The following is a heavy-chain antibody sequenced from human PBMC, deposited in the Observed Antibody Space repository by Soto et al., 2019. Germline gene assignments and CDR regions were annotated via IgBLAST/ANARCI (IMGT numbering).Heavy chain of an antibody. D-gene: IGHD2-2*01. J-gene: IGHJ5*02. Sequence: TLSLPFTVSGGSMSSGWYYWSWIRQHPGKVLEWIGYIYYSGITYYNPSLKSRVTISVDTSKNQFSLKLSPVTAADTAVYYCARGRPRYCSSTSCSPLNGFDPRGQGTLVTVSS. CDR2: IYYSGIT. CDR1: GGSMSSGWYY. CDR3: ARGRPRYCSSTSCSPLNGFDP. V-gene: IGHV4-31*03.